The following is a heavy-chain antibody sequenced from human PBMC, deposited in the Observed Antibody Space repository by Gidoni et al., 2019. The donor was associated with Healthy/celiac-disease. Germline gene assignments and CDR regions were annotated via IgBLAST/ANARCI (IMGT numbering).Heavy chain of an antibody. V-gene: IGHV4-4*02. CDR1: GGSISSSNW. CDR2: IYHSGST. Sequence: QVQLQESGPGLVKPSGTLSLTCAVSGGSISSSNWWSWVRQPPGKGLEWIGEIYHSGSTNYNPSLKSRVTISVDKSKNQFSLKLSSVTAADTAVYYCARDLGGGSGDYPRYGMDVWGQGTTVTVSS. D-gene: IGHD2-15*01. CDR3: ARDLGGGSGDYPRYGMDV. J-gene: IGHJ6*02.